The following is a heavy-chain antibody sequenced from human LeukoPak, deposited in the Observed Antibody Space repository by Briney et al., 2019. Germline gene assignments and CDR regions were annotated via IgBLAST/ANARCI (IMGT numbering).Heavy chain of an antibody. D-gene: IGHD6-19*01. Sequence: PGGSLRLSCAASGFTFSSYAMHWVRQAPGKGLEWVAVISYDGSNKYCADSVEGRFTISRDNSKNTLYLQMNSLRAEDTAVYYCARVREGIAVAATDYWGQGTLVTVSS. J-gene: IGHJ4*02. V-gene: IGHV3-30-3*01. CDR2: ISYDGSNK. CDR3: ARVREGIAVAATDY. CDR1: GFTFSSYA.